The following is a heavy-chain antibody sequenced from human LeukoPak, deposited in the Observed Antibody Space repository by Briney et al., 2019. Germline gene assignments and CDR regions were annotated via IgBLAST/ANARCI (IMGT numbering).Heavy chain of an antibody. CDR2: ISGSDSYI. Sequence: GGSLRLSCAASGFTFSSYTSIWVRQAPGKGLEWVSSISGSDSYIYYADSVKGRFTISRDNAKNSLYLQMNSLRAEDTAVYYCARDAYCGGDCYYDYWGQGTLVTVSS. CDR3: ARDAYCGGDCYYDY. CDR1: GFTFSSYT. D-gene: IGHD2-21*02. J-gene: IGHJ4*02. V-gene: IGHV3-21*01.